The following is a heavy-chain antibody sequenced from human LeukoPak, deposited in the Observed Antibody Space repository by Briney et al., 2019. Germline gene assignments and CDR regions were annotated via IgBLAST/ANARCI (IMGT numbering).Heavy chain of an antibody. J-gene: IGHJ3*02. V-gene: IGHV3-13*01. CDR3: ARSGYSGYADAFDI. D-gene: IGHD5-12*01. CDR2: IGTAGDT. CDR1: GFTFSSYD. Sequence: PGGSLRLSCAASGFTFSSYDMHWVRQPTGKGLEWVSAIGTAGDTYYLGSVKGRFIISRENAKNSLYLQMNSLRAGDTAVHYCARSGYSGYADAFDIWGQGTMVTVSS.